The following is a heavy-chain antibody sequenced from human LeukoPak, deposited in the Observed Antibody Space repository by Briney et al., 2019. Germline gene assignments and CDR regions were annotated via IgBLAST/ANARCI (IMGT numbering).Heavy chain of an antibody. CDR1: GFTFSSYN. Sequence: PGGSLRLSCAASGFTFSSYNMNWVRQAPGKGLEWVSSISSVSSYINYADSVKGRFTISRDNAKNSLYLQMNSLRAEDTAVYYCAKDKGWGYSAYDCYGMDVWGQGTTVTVSS. V-gene: IGHV3-21*04. CDR3: AKDKGWGYSAYDCYGMDV. J-gene: IGHJ6*02. CDR2: ISSVSSYI. D-gene: IGHD1-26*01.